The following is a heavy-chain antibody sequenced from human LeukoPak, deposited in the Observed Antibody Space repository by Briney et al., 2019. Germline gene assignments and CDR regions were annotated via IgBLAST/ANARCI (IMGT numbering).Heavy chain of an antibody. V-gene: IGHV3-7*01. Sequence: GGSLRLSCAASGFTFSSYAMSWVRQAPGKGLEWVANIKQDGSEKYYVDSVKGRFTISRDNAKNSLYLQMNSLRAEDTAVYYCASLDTTMVKSVDYWGQGTLVTVSS. D-gene: IGHD5-18*01. CDR2: IKQDGSEK. J-gene: IGHJ4*02. CDR1: GFTFSSYA. CDR3: ASLDTTMVKSVDY.